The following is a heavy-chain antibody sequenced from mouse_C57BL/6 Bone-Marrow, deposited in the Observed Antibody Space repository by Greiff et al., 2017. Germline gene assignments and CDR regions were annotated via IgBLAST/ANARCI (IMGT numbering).Heavy chain of an antibody. Sequence: ESGPGLVKPSQSLSLTCSVTGYSITSGYYWNWIRQFPGNKLEWMGYISYDGSNNYNPSLKNRITITRATSKHQFFLKLHSVTTEDTATYYCAKGGDYDGISYWFAYWGQGTLVTVSA. D-gene: IGHD1-1*01. CDR3: AKGGDYDGISYWFAY. J-gene: IGHJ3*01. CDR1: GYSITSGYY. CDR2: ISYDGSN. V-gene: IGHV3-6*01.